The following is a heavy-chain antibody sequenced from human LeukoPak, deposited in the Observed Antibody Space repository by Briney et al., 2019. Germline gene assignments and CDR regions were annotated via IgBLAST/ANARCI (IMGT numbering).Heavy chain of an antibody. V-gene: IGHV1-69*05. CDR2: IIPIFGTA. D-gene: IGHD2-21*02. Sequence: SVKVSCKASGGTFSSYAISWVQRAPGQGLEWMEGIIPIFGTANYAQKFQGRVTITTDESTSTAYMELSSLRSEDTAVYNCARDFNCGGDCYYFDYWGQGTLVTVSS. J-gene: IGHJ4*02. CDR1: GGTFSSYA. CDR3: ARDFNCGGDCYYFDY.